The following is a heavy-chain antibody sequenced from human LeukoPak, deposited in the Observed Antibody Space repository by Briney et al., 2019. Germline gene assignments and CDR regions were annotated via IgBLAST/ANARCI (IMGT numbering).Heavy chain of an antibody. CDR3: ARGQGYCSSTSCSFDP. Sequence: KPSETLSLPCAVYGGSFSGYYWSWIRQPPGKGLEWIGEINHSGSTNYNPSLKSRVTISVDTSKNQFSLKLSSVTAADTAVYYCARGQGYCSSTSCSFDPWGQGTLVTVSS. CDR1: GGSFSGYY. J-gene: IGHJ5*02. D-gene: IGHD2-2*01. V-gene: IGHV4-34*01. CDR2: INHSGST.